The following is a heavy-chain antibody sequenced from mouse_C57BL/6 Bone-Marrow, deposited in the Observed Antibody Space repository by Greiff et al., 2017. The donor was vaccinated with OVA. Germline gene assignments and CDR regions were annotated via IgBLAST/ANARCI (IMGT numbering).Heavy chain of an antibody. D-gene: IGHD1-1*01. J-gene: IGHJ2*01. Sequence: EVQVVESGGGLVKPGGSLKLSCAASGFTFSDYGMHWVRQAPEKGLEWVAYISSGSSTIYYADTVKGRFTISRDNAKNTLCLQMTSLRSEDTAMYYCARRHYYGSSFDYWGQGTTLTVSS. CDR1: GFTFSDYG. V-gene: IGHV5-17*01. CDR3: ARRHYYGSSFDY. CDR2: ISSGSSTI.